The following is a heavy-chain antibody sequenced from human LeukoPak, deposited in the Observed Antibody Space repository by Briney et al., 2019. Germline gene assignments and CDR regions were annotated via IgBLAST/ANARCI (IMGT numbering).Heavy chain of an antibody. J-gene: IGHJ4*02. Sequence: GGSLRLSCAASGFTFSSYGMSWVRQAPGKGLEWVSTISGSGGSTYYADSVKGRFTISRDNSKNTVYLQMNSLRAEDTAVYYCAKDWGYYYDSSGYFDYWGQGTLVTVSS. CDR2: ISGSGGST. V-gene: IGHV3-23*01. CDR3: AKDWGYYYDSSGYFDY. D-gene: IGHD3-22*01. CDR1: GFTFSSYG.